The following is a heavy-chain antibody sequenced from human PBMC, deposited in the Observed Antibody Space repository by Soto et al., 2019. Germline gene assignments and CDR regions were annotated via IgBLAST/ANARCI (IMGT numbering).Heavy chain of an antibody. CDR2: IYNNGRT. Sequence: QVHLQESGPGRVKPSETLSLTCSVSGGSVYDFYWNWLRQTPAKGLEWIGNIYNNGRTNYNPSLKNRVTISIDTSKNQFSLSLSSVTTADTAMYFCARRHGNYVRFDSWGQGNLVSVSS. CDR3: ARRHGNYVRFDS. D-gene: IGHD3-10*02. CDR1: GGSVYDFY. V-gene: IGHV4-59*02. J-gene: IGHJ4*02.